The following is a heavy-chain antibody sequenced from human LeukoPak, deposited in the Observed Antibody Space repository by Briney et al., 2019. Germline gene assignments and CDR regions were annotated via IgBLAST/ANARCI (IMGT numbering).Heavy chain of an antibody. CDR2: INHSGST. V-gene: IGHV4-34*01. J-gene: IGHJ6*02. CDR3: ARDARFLEWLSSHYYYGMDV. D-gene: IGHD3-3*01. CDR1: GGSFSGYY. Sequence: PSETLSLTCAVYGGSFSGYYWSWIRQPPGKGLEWIGEINHSGSTNYNPSLKSRVTISVDTSKNQFSLKLSSVTAADTAVYYCARDARFLEWLSSHYYYGMDVWGQGTTVTVSS.